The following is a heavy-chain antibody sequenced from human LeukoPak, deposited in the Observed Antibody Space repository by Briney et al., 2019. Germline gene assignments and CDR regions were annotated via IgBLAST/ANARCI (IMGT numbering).Heavy chain of an antibody. CDR2: IYSGGST. CDR1: GFTVSSNY. V-gene: IGHV3-53*05. Sequence: WGSLRLSCAASGFTVSSNYMSWVRQAPGKGLEWVSVIYSGGSTYYADSVKGRVTISRDKSKKTLYLQMNSLRAEDTAVYYCAKGDAAIGTFDYWGQGTLVTVSP. CDR3: AKGDAAIGTFDY. J-gene: IGHJ4*02. D-gene: IGHD5-18*01.